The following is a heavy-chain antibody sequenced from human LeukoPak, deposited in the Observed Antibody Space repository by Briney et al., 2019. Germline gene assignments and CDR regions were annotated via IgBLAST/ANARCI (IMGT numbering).Heavy chain of an antibody. CDR3: ARTTYDFWSGTVDY. D-gene: IGHD3-3*01. Sequence: AASVKVSCKASGYTFTGYYMHWVRQAHGQGLEWMGWINPNSGGTNYAQKFQGRVTMTRETSISTAYMELSRLRSDDTAVYYCARTTYDFWSGTVDYWGQGTLVTVSS. CDR2: INPNSGGT. V-gene: IGHV1-2*02. J-gene: IGHJ4*02. CDR1: GYTFTGYY.